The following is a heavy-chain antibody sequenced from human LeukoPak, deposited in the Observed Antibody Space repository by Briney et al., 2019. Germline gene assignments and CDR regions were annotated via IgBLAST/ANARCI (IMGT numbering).Heavy chain of an antibody. CDR3: ARNQWPNYFDY. D-gene: IGHD6-19*01. CDR1: GYSFTNNW. Sequence: GESLKISCEASGYSFTNNWIDWVRLMPAKDLELMGIIYPYDSDARYSPSFQGQVTISADKSINTAYLQWSSLKASDTAMYYCARNQWPNYFDYWGQGTLVTVSS. V-gene: IGHV5-51*01. CDR2: IYPYDSDA. J-gene: IGHJ4*02.